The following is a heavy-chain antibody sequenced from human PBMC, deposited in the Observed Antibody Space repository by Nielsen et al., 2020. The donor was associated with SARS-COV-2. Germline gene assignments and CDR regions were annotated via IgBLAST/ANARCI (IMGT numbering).Heavy chain of an antibody. CDR3: ARVAIMSSRQLDWFDP. D-gene: IGHD6-13*01. V-gene: IGHV1-46*01. J-gene: IGHJ5*02. CDR1: GYTFTSNY. CDR2: INPSGGST. Sequence: ASVKVSCKASGYTFTSNYMHWVRQAPGQGLEWMGIINPSGGSTSYAQKFQGRVTMTRDTSTSTVYMELSSLRSEDTAVYYCARVAIMSSRQLDWFDPWGQGTLVTVSS.